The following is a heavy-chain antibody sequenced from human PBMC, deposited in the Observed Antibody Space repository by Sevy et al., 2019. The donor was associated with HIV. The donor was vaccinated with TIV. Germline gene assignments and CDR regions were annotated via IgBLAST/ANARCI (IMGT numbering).Heavy chain of an antibody. V-gene: IGHV3-11*01. Sequence: GGSLRLSCAASGFTFSDYYMSWIRQAPGKGLEWVSYISSSGSTIYYADSVKGRCTISRDNAKNSLYLQMNSLRAEATAGYYCAGSYSYRGGAFDIWGQGTMVTVSS. D-gene: IGHD1-26*01. J-gene: IGHJ3*02. CDR1: GFTFSDYY. CDR2: ISSSGSTI. CDR3: AGSYSYRGGAFDI.